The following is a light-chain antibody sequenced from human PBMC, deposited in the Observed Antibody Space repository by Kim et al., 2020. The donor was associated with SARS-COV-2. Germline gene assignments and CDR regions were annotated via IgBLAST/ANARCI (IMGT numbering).Light chain of an antibody. CDR1: SSNIGNNY. V-gene: IGLV1-51*01. CDR2: DNN. CDR3: GTWDSSLSGLV. Sequence: QSVLTQPPSVSAAPGQKVTISCSGSSSNIGNNYVSWYQQLPGTAPKLLIYDNNERPSGIPDRFSGSKSGTSATLGITGLQTGDEADYYCGTWDSSLSGLVFGGGTQLTVL. J-gene: IGLJ3*02.